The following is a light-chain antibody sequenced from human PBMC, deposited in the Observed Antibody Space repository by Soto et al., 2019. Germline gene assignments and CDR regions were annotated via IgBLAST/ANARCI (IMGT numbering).Light chain of an antibody. CDR3: TSYTSSSTHV. V-gene: IGLV2-14*01. J-gene: IGLJ1*01. CDR1: SSDIGGYDY. CDR2: GVT. Sequence: ALTHPASVSWSPGQSITISCTGTSSDIGGYDYVSWYQHHPGKAPKFIIYGVTNRPSGVSHRFSGSKSANTASLTISGLQAEDEADYYCTSYTSSSTHVFGTGTKVTVL.